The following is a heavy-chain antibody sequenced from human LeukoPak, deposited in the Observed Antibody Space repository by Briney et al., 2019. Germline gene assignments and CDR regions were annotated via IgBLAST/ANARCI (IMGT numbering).Heavy chain of an antibody. J-gene: IGHJ4*02. CDR3: ARERAQNQYCSGGSCYFDY. Sequence: KPSETLSLTCTVSGGSISSSSYYWGWIRQPPGKGLEWIGSIYYSGSTYYNPSLKSRVTISVDTSKNQFSLKLSSVTAADTAVYYCARERAQNQYCSGGSCYFDYWGQGTLVTVSS. CDR2: IYYSGST. D-gene: IGHD2-15*01. V-gene: IGHV4-39*07. CDR1: GGSISSSSYY.